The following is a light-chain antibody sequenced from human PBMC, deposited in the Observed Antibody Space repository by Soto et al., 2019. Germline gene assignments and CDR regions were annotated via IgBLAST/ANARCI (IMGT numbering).Light chain of an antibody. V-gene: IGKV3-15*01. J-gene: IGKJ2*01. Sequence: EIVMTQSPATLSVSPGERATLSCRASQSVSSNLAWYQQKPGQAPRLLIYGASTRATGIPARFSGSGSGTEFTLTISSLQSEDFAVYYCQQYNNWPPGDTFGRGTKLEIK. CDR1: QSVSSN. CDR2: GAS. CDR3: QQYNNWPPGDT.